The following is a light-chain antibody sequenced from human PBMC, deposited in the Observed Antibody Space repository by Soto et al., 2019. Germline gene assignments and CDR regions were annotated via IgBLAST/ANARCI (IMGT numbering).Light chain of an antibody. V-gene: IGKV1-5*01. CDR2: DAS. CDR1: QNIRSR. J-gene: IGKJ1*01. CDR3: QQYNSYLWT. Sequence: DFQMTQPPSTLSTSVVDRVTITCRASQNIRSRLAWFQQKPGKAPKLLIYDASSLESGVPSRFSGSGSGTEFTLTISSLQPDDFATYYCQQYNSYLWTFGQGTKVDIK.